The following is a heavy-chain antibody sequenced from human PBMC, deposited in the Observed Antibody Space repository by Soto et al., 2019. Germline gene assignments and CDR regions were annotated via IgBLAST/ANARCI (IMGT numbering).Heavy chain of an antibody. Sequence: EVQLVESGGGLVQPGRSLRLPCAASGFTCDDYAMHWVRQFPGKGLEWVSGINWNSGSIGYGDSVKGRFAISRDNAKNSLHLQMNSLSAEDTAFYYCVKDESINWYSGHFRHWGQGTLVTVSS. J-gene: IGHJ1*01. V-gene: IGHV3-9*01. D-gene: IGHD6-13*01. CDR3: VKDESINWYSGHFRH. CDR1: GFTCDDYA. CDR2: INWNSGSI.